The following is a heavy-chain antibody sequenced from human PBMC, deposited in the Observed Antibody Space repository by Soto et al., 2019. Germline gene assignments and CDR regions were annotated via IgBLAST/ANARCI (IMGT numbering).Heavy chain of an antibody. CDR3: ADGQYYFDY. J-gene: IGHJ4*02. CDR1: GFPFSSYG. V-gene: IGHV3-30*03. Sequence: QVQLVESGGGVVQSGTSLRLSCAASGFPFSSYGMHWVRQAPGKGLEWVAQISYDGSNKFYADSVKGRFTISRDNSKNTLYLQMSSLRAEDTAVYYCADGQYYFDYCGQGTVVSVSS. CDR2: ISYDGSNK.